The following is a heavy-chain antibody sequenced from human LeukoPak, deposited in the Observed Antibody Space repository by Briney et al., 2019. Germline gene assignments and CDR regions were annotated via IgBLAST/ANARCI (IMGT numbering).Heavy chain of an antibody. V-gene: IGHV1-69*13. CDR1: GGTFSSYA. D-gene: IGHD6-6*01. J-gene: IGHJ6*02. Sequence: ASVKVSCKASGGTFSSYAISWVRQAPGQGLEWMGGIIPIFGTANYAQKFQGRVTITADESTSTAYMELSSLRSEDTAVYYCARDLLVSSSYYYGMDVWGQGTTVTVSS. CDR2: IIPIFGTA. CDR3: ARDLLVSSSYYYGMDV.